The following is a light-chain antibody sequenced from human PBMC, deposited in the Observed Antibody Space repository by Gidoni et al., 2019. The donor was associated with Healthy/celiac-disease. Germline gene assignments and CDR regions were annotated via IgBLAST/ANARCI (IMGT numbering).Light chain of an antibody. CDR2: GNS. CDR3: QSYDSSLSDVV. J-gene: IGLJ2*01. CDR1: SSNIGAGYD. V-gene: IGLV1-40*01. Sequence: QSVLTQPPSVSGAPGQRVTISCTGSSSNIGAGYDVHGYQQRPGTAPKLLIDGNSNRPSGVPDRFPGSKSGPSASLAITGLQAEDEADYYCQSYDSSLSDVVFGGGTKLTVL.